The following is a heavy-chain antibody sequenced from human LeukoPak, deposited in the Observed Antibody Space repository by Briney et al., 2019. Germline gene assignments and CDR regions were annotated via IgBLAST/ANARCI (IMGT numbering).Heavy chain of an antibody. V-gene: IGHV4-4*07. Sequence: SETLSLTCTVSGGSISSYYWTWIRQPAGKGLEWIGRIDTSGSTNYNPSLKSRVTMSVDTSKNQFSLKLSSVTAADTAVYYCARHGDLDCTGGSCYSGMYYFDYWGQGTLVTVSS. J-gene: IGHJ4*02. D-gene: IGHD2-15*01. CDR2: IDTSGST. CDR1: GGSISSYY. CDR3: ARHGDLDCTGGSCYSGMYYFDY.